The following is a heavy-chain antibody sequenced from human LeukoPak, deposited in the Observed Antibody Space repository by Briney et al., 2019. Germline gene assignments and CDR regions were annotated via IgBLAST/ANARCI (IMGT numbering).Heavy chain of an antibody. CDR2: ISAYNGNT. CDR3: ARCHIGVAAHDDAFDI. CDR1: GYTFTSYG. Sequence: ASEKVSCKASGYTFTSYGISWVRQAPGQVLEWMGWISAYNGNTNYAQKLQGRVTMTTDTSTSTAYMELRSLRSDDTAVYYCARCHIGVAAHDDAFDIWGQGTMVTVSS. D-gene: IGHD6-19*01. V-gene: IGHV1-18*01. J-gene: IGHJ3*02.